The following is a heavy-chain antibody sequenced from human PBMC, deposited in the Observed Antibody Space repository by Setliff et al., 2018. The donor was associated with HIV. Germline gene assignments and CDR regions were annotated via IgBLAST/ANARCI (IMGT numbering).Heavy chain of an antibody. J-gene: IGHJ3*02. CDR2: IFYTGST. CDR3: ARTLAYHAFDI. D-gene: IGHD2-2*01. CDR1: GGSISSSTYY. Sequence: TSETLSLTCAVSGGSISSSTYYWGWIRQPPGKGLEWIGDIFYTGSTYYNPSLKSRVAISIDTSKNQFSLKLSSVTAADTAVYYCARTLAYHAFDIWGQGTMVTVSS. V-gene: IGHV4-39*07.